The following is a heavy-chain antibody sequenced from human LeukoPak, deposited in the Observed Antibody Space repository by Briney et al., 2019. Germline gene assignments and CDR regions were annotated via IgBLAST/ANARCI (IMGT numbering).Heavy chain of an antibody. CDR3: ARLRVSGSYLYYFDY. Sequence: SETLSLTCTVSGGSISSYHWSWVRQPPGKGLEWIGYILTSGTTNYNPSLKSRLTISGDTSKNQFTLRLSHVTAADAAVYFCARLRVSGSYLYYFDYWGQGTLVTVSS. CDR2: ILTSGTT. CDR1: GGSISSYH. J-gene: IGHJ4*02. V-gene: IGHV4-4*09. D-gene: IGHD1-26*01.